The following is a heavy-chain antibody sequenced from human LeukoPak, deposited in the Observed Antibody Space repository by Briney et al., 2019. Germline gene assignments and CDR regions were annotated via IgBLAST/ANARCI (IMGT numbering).Heavy chain of an antibody. Sequence: PGGSLRLSCAASGFTFSSYSMNWVRQAPGKGLEWVSSISSSSSYIYYADSVKGRFTISRDNAKNSLYLQMNSLRAEDTAVYYCASSDCSSTSCYTPLYYFDYWGQGTLVTVSS. CDR3: ASSDCSSTSCYTPLYYFDY. J-gene: IGHJ4*02. D-gene: IGHD2-2*02. V-gene: IGHV3-21*01. CDR2: ISSSSSYI. CDR1: GFTFSSYS.